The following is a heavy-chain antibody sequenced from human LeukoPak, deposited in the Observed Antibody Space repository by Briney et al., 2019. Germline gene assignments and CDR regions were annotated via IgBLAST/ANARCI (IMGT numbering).Heavy chain of an antibody. J-gene: IGHJ4*02. CDR3: ARAVVWLPFDY. Sequence: PSETLSLTCTVPGDSSISGSYYWSWIRQPAGKGLEWIGRIHPSGSTNYNPSLKSRVTISVDTSKNQFSLNLGSVTAADTAVYYCARAVVWLPFDYWGQGTLVTVSS. CDR1: GDSSISGSYY. V-gene: IGHV4-61*02. CDR2: IHPSGST. D-gene: IGHD2-15*01.